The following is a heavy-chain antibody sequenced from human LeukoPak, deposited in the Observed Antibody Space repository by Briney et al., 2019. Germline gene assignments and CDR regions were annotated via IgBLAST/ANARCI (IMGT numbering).Heavy chain of an antibody. Sequence: SETLSLTCTVSGGSISSGTYYWSWIRQHPGKGPEWIGYIYYSGSTYYNPSLKSRVIISLNTSKTQFSLKLSSVTAADTAVYYCARADGTIYYFDSWGQGTVVTVSS. CDR3: ARADGTIYYFDS. J-gene: IGHJ4*02. V-gene: IGHV4-31*03. D-gene: IGHD6-13*01. CDR1: GGSISSGTYY. CDR2: IYYSGST.